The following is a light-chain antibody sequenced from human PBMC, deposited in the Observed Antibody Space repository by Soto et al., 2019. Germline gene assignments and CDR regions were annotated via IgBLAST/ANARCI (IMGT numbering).Light chain of an antibody. CDR3: QQYGSSGT. J-gene: IGKJ1*01. CDR2: SAS. CDR1: QSVSNNY. Sequence: EIVLTQSPGTLSLSPGERATLSCRASQSVSNNYLAWYQQKPGQAPSLLIYSASNRATGIPDRFSGSGSGTDFPLTISRLEPEDFAVYYCQQYGSSGTFGQGTKVDIK. V-gene: IGKV3-20*01.